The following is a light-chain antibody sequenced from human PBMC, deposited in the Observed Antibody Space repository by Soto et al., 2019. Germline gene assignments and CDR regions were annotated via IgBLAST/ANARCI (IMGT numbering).Light chain of an antibody. Sequence: VVLTQSPGTLSLSPGERATLSCRASQSVNINFLAWYQQKPGQAPSLLIYGASSRATGIPDRFSGSGSGTDFTLTISRVEPEDSAVYYCQLYGSAIRGTFGQGTKLEIQ. J-gene: IGKJ2*01. CDR1: QSVNINF. CDR3: QLYGSAIRGT. V-gene: IGKV3-20*01. CDR2: GAS.